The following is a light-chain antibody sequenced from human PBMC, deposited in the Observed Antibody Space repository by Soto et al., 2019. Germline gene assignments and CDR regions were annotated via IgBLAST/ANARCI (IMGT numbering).Light chain of an antibody. CDR1: QSVSSN. Sequence: EIVMTQSPGTLSVSPGETATLSCRASQSVSSNLAWYQQKSGQAPRLLIYDASTRATGIPTRFIVSGSGTEFTLTITGLQSEDFAVYYCQQYSIWPLTVGGGTKVEIK. CDR2: DAS. V-gene: IGKV3-15*01. J-gene: IGKJ4*01. CDR3: QQYSIWPLT.